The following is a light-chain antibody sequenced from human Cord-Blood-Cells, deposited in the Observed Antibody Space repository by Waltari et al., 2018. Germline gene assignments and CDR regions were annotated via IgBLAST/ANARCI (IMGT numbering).Light chain of an antibody. Sequence: EIVLTQSPATLSLSPGESATLPCRASQSVSSYLAWYQQKPGQAPRILIYDASNRATGIPARFSGSGSGTDFTLTISSLEPEDFAVYYCQQRSNWPLLTFGGGTKVEIK. CDR2: DAS. V-gene: IGKV3-11*01. CDR3: QQRSNWPLLT. J-gene: IGKJ4*01. CDR1: QSVSSY.